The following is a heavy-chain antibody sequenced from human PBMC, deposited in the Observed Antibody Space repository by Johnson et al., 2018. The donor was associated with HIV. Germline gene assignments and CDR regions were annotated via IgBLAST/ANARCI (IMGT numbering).Heavy chain of an antibody. CDR3: AKDSDSYYYGSGDAFDI. CDR1: GFTFSRHP. J-gene: IGHJ3*02. V-gene: IGHV3-64*04. D-gene: IGHD3-10*01. Sequence: QVQLVESGGGVVQPGESLRLSCAPSGFTFSRHPMHWVRQAPGKGLEHVATIASLGDNTYYADSVKGRFIISRDNNKKSLYLQMNSLRADDTALYFCAKDSDSYYYGSGDAFDIWGQGTMVTVSS. CDR2: IASLGDNT.